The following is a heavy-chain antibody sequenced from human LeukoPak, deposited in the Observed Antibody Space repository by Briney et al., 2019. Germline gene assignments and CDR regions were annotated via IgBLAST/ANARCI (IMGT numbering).Heavy chain of an antibody. CDR2: ISSSGSTI. CDR3: ASLFPPPGAVYGMDV. Sequence: GGSLRLSCAASGFTFSSYEMNWVRQAPGKGLEWVSYISSSGSTIYYADSVKGRFTISRDNAKNSLYLQMNGLRAEDTAVYYCASLFPPPGAVYGMDVWGQGTTVTVSS. J-gene: IGHJ6*02. D-gene: IGHD1-26*01. V-gene: IGHV3-48*03. CDR1: GFTFSSYE.